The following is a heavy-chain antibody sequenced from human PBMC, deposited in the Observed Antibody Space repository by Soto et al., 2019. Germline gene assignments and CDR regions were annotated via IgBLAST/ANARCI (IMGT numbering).Heavy chain of an antibody. CDR2: IYPGDSDT. J-gene: IGHJ6*02. CDR3: ARFGGGHDYSNSRLYYYGREG. D-gene: IGHD4-4*01. V-gene: IGHV5-51*01. CDR1: GYLFTRHW. Sequence: GDSLKISCKGSGYLFTRHWSGWVRQMPGKGLEWMGIIYPGDSDTRYSPSFQGQVTISADKSISTAYLQWSSLKASDTAMYYCARFGGGHDYSNSRLYYYGREGWGQGTTVTVS.